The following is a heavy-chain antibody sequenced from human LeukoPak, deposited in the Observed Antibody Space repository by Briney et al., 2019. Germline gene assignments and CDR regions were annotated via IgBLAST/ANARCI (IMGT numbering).Heavy chain of an antibody. CDR2: IYYSGST. D-gene: IGHD3-3*01. Sequence: SETLSLTCTGSGCFIRRYYWSWIRPPPGRGLDGIGYIYYSGSTNYNPSLNSRVTISVDTSKNQFSLKLSSVTAADTAVYYCVRSGYYNPFNYYYGMDVWGQGTTVTVSS. V-gene: IGHV4-59*01. CDR3: VRSGYYNPFNYYYGMDV. J-gene: IGHJ6*02. CDR1: GCFIRRYY.